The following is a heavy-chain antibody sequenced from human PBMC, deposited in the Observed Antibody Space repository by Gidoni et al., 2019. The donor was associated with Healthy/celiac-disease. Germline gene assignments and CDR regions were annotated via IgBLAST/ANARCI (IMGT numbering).Heavy chain of an antibody. CDR1: GVTGRSYS. Sequence: EVQLVESGGGLVKPGGSLRLSCAASGVTGRSYSINWVRQAPGKGLEWVSSIITTSAYIYYADSVKGRFTISRDNAKNSLYLQMNSLRADDTAVYYCAREYTAAVGSLYYFDFWGQGTLVTVSS. D-gene: IGHD6-13*01. CDR2: IITTSAYI. CDR3: AREYTAAVGSLYYFDF. V-gene: IGHV3-21*01. J-gene: IGHJ4*02.